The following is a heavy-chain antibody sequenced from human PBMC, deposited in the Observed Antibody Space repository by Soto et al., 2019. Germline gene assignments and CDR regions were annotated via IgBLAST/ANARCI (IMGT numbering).Heavy chain of an antibody. CDR3: AKIRFLQWLPGPFDY. D-gene: IGHD3-3*01. Sequence: PGEALKISCKRSGYSFTSYWIGWVRQMPGKGLEWMGIIYPGDSDTRYSPSFQGQVTISADKSISTAYLQWSSLKASDTAMYYCAKIRFLQWLPGPFDYWCQAPLVTVSS. V-gene: IGHV5-51*01. J-gene: IGHJ4*02. CDR1: GYSFTSYW. CDR2: IYPGDSDT.